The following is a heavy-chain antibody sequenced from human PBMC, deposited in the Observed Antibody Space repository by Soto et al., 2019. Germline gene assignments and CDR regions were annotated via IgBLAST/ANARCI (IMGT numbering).Heavy chain of an antibody. CDR3: ARDQEGSGSHWLGYKYYGMDV. Sequence: QVQLVESGGGLVQSGGSLRLSCAAFGFTISDYYMTWIRQAPGKGLEWVSYISSVGTTTYYAESVKGRFSISMDDTTNSLYLQMNSLTAEDTAVYYCARDQEGSGSHWLGYKYYGMDVWGQGTTVTVSS. D-gene: IGHD3-10*01. J-gene: IGHJ6*02. V-gene: IGHV3-11*01. CDR1: GFTISDYY. CDR2: ISSVGTTT.